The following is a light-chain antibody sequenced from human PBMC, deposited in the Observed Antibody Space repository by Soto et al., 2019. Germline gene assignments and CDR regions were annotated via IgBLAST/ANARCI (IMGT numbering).Light chain of an antibody. CDR1: QSVLNSDGYNR. Sequence: DIVMTQSPLSLPVTPGEAASISCRSSQSVLNSDGYNRMDWYLQKPGRSPQLLLSLGANRASGVADWLSGSGSGTDFTLTISRVEAEDVGVYYCMQALHTPWTFGQGTKVEIK. V-gene: IGKV2-28*01. CDR3: MQALHTPWT. CDR2: LGA. J-gene: IGKJ1*01.